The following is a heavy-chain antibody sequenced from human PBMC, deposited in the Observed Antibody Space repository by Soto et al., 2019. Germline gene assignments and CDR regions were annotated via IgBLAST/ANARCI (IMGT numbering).Heavy chain of an antibody. CDR1: GFTFSIYA. CDR3: VKGEYYYDSSRYYLFAF. D-gene: IGHD3-22*01. J-gene: IGHJ4*02. CDR2: ISTNGGST. Sequence: GGSLRLSCSASGFTFSIYAMHWVRQAPGKGLEYVSSISTNGGSTDYADSVKGRFTISRDNSKNTVYLQMSSLRVEDTAVYYCVKGEYYYDSSRYYLFAFWGQGTLDTGSS. V-gene: IGHV3-64D*06.